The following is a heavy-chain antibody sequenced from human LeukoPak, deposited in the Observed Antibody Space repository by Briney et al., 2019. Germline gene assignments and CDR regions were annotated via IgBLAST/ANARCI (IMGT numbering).Heavy chain of an antibody. J-gene: IGHJ4*02. Sequence: ASVKVSCKASGYTFTGYYMHWVRQAPGQGLEWMGWINPNSGGANYAQKFQGRVTMTRDTSISTAYMELSRLRSDDTAVYYCARPYYYDSSGYYYNSMNYYFDYWGQGTLVTVSS. CDR2: INPNSGGA. CDR1: GYTFTGYY. CDR3: ARPYYYDSSGYYYNSMNYYFDY. V-gene: IGHV1-2*02. D-gene: IGHD3-22*01.